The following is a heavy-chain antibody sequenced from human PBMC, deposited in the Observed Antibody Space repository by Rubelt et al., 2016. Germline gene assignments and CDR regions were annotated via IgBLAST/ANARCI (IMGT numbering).Heavy chain of an antibody. V-gene: IGHV1-69*04. D-gene: IGHD3-10*01. CDR2: IIPILGIT. J-gene: IGHJ4*02. CDR3: ARHPRSGSLGY. CDR1: GGTFSSYA. Sequence: QVQLVQSGAEVKKPGSSVKVSCKASGGTFSSYAISWVRQAPGQGLEWMGRIIPILGITDYAQKFQGRVTITAGKSTSTGYMELSSLRPEETAGYYCARHPRSGSLGYWGQGTLVTVSS.